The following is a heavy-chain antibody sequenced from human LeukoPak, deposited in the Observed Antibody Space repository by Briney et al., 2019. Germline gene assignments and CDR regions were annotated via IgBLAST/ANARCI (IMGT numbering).Heavy chain of an antibody. J-gene: IGHJ5*02. CDR2: IYPGDSDT. Sequence: GESLKISCKGSGYSFTSYWIGWVRQMPGKGLEWMGIIYPGDSDTRYSPSFQGQVTISADKSISTAYLQWSSLKASDTAMYYCARQGYYYGSGSPSNWFDPWGQGTLVTVSS. V-gene: IGHV5-51*01. CDR3: ARQGYYYGSGSPSNWFDP. D-gene: IGHD3-10*01. CDR1: GYSFTSYW.